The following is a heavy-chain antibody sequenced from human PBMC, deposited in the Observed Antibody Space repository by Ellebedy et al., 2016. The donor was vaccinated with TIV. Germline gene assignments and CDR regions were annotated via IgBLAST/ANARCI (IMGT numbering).Heavy chain of an antibody. CDR3: ARDMGQWELLVPDAFDI. Sequence: ASVKVSCXASGYTFTSYGISWVRQAPGQGLEWMGWISAYNGNTNYAQKLQGRVTMTTDTSTSTAYMELRSLRSDDTAVYYCARDMGQWELLVPDAFDIWGQGTMVTVSS. D-gene: IGHD1-26*01. J-gene: IGHJ3*02. CDR1: GYTFTSYG. V-gene: IGHV1-18*04. CDR2: ISAYNGNT.